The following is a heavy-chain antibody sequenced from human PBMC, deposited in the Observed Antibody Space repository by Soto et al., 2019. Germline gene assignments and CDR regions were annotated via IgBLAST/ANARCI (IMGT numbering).Heavy chain of an antibody. D-gene: IGHD3-10*01. Sequence: QVQLQESGPGLVKPSQTLSLTCTVSDDSISSGSYSWSWIRQHPGEGLEWIGYIFYSGRTYYNPSLKIRLTVSVDSSAKQFSLSLSSVTAAATAVYYWARGLRANRGRDYYGMDVWGQGTTVTVSS. J-gene: IGHJ6*01. V-gene: IGHV4-31*03. CDR3: ARGLRANRGRDYYGMDV. CDR1: DDSISSGSYS. CDR2: IFYSGRT.